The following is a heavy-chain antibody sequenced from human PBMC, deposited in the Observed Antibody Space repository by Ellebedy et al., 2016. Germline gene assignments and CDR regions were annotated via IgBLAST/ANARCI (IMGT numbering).Heavy chain of an antibody. J-gene: IGHJ4*02. D-gene: IGHD3-22*01. CDR1: GFTFSDYF. CDR2: LSGTSSYV. Sequence: GESLKISCAASGFTFSDYFLTWVRQAPGKGLEWVSYLSGTSSYVNYADSVKGRFTISRDNSKNSLYLQMNSLRVEDTAAYYCARPSRSSGSYFDYWGQGNLVTVSS. V-gene: IGHV3-11*03. CDR3: ARPSRSSGSYFDY.